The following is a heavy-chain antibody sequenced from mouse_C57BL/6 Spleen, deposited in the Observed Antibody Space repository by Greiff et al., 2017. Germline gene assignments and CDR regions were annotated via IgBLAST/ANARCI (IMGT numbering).Heavy chain of an antibody. CDR1: GYTFTSYW. V-gene: IGHV1-64*01. D-gene: IGHD2-3*01. CDR2: IHPNSGST. CDR3: ARPLIYDGYYPDY. Sequence: VQLQQPGAELVKPGASVTLSCKASGYTFTSYWMHWVKQRPGQGLEWIGMIHPNSGSTNYNEKFKSKATLTVDKSSSTAYMQLSSLTSEDSAVYYCARPLIYDGYYPDYWGQGTTLTVSS. J-gene: IGHJ2*01.